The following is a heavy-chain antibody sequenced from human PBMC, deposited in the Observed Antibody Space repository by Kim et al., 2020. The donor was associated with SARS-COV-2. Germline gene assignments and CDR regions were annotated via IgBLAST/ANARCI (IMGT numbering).Heavy chain of an antibody. CDR1: GFTFSSYA. CDR3: AKESDIVVVPAALIQH. J-gene: IGHJ1*01. Sequence: RLSCAASGFTFSSYAMSWVRQAPGKGLEWVSAISGSGGSTYYADSVKGRFTISRDNSKNTLYLQMNSLRAEDTAVYYCAKESDIVVVPAALIQHWGQGTLVTVSA. V-gene: IGHV3-23*01. CDR2: ISGSGGST. D-gene: IGHD2-2*01.